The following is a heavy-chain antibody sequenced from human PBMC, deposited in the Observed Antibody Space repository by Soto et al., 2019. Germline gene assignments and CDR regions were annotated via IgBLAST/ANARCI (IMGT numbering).Heavy chain of an antibody. D-gene: IGHD3-22*01. Sequence: ASVKVSCKASGYTFTSYGISWVRQAPGQGLEWMGWVSAYNGNTNYAQKLQGRVTMTTDTSTSTAYMELRSLRSDDTAVYYCAGSLYYYDSSGYLDYWGQGTLVTV. J-gene: IGHJ4*02. CDR2: VSAYNGNT. V-gene: IGHV1-18*04. CDR3: AGSLYYYDSSGYLDY. CDR1: GYTFTSYG.